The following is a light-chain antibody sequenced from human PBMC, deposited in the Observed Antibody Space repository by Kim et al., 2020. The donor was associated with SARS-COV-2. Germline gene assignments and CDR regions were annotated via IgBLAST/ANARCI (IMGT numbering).Light chain of an antibody. J-gene: IGKJ2*01. CDR1: QSVLYNSNNKNY. CDR3: QQYYSTPYT. V-gene: IGKV4-1*01. CDR2: WAS. Sequence: ATINCKSSQSVLYNSNNKNYLAWYQQKPGHPPNLLIYWASTRESGVPDRFSGSGSGTDFTLTISSLQAEDVAVYYCQQYYSTPYTFGQGTKLEI.